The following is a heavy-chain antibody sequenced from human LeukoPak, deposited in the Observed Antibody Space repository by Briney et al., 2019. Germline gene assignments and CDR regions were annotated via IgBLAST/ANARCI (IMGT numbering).Heavy chain of an antibody. CDR3: ARGRYYYDSRWLYYFDY. CDR1: GYTFTSYD. V-gene: IGHV1-8*01. J-gene: IGHJ4*02. CDR2: MNPNSGNT. D-gene: IGHD3-22*01. Sequence: GASVKVSCKASGYTFTSYDINWVRQATGQGLEWMGWMNPNSGNTGYAQKFQGRVTMTRNTSISTAYMELSSLRSEDTAVYYCARGRYYYDSRWLYYFDYWGQGTLVTVSS.